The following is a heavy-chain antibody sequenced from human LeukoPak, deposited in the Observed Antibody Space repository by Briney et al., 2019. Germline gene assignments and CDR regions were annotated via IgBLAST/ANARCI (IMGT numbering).Heavy chain of an antibody. Sequence: GRSLRLSCAASGFTFSAYSMNWVRQAPGKGLEWVSYISSSSSSIYYADSVKGRFTISRDNDKNSLYLQINSLRAEDTAVYYCARQNGADYYYYFDSWGQGAPVTVSS. CDR3: ARQNGADYYYYFDS. J-gene: IGHJ4*02. D-gene: IGHD3-22*01. CDR1: GFTFSAYS. V-gene: IGHV3-48*01. CDR2: ISSSSSSI.